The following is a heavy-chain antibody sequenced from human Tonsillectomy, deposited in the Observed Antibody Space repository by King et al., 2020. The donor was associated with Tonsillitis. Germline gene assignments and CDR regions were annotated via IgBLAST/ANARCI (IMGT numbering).Heavy chain of an antibody. J-gene: IGHJ4*02. D-gene: IGHD3-3*01. Sequence: VQLQESGPGLVRPSETLSLTCTVSGGSINNYYWSWIRQPAGKGLEWIGRIYTSGTTNYNPSLKSRVTISVDTSKNQFSLRLGSVTAADTAVYYCAAHTFYDFWSGHNFDYWGQGTLVTVSA. V-gene: IGHV4-4*07. CDR3: AAHTFYDFWSGHNFDY. CDR2: IYTSGTT. CDR1: GGSINNYY.